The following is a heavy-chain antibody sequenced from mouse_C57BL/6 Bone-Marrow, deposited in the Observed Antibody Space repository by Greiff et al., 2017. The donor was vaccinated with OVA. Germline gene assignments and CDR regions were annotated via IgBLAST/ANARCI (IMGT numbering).Heavy chain of an antibody. D-gene: IGHD2-4*01. CDR1: VFSFPSYG. CDR3: ASMITTLMDY. J-gene: IGHJ4*01. Sequence: VKLVESGPGLVQPSQSLSITCTVSVFSFPSYGVHWVRQSPGKGLEWLGVICSGGSTDYTAAFMSRLSISKDNSKSQVFFKMNSLQADDTAIYYCASMITTLMDYWGQGTSVTVSS. CDR2: ICSGGST. V-gene: IGHV2-2*01.